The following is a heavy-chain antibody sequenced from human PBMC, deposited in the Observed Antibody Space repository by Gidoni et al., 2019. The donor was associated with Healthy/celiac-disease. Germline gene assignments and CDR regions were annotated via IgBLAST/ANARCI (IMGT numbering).Heavy chain of an antibody. CDR2: IYPGDSDT. Sequence: EVQLLQSGAAVKKPGESLKISCKGSGYSVTSHWIGWGRQMPGKGLEWIGIIYPGDSDTRYSPSFQGHVTISADKSISTAYLQWSSLKASDTAMYYCATDTGIAARHDAFDIWGQGTMVTVSS. CDR1: GYSVTSHW. D-gene: IGHD6-6*01. V-gene: IGHV5-51*01. CDR3: ATDTGIAARHDAFDI. J-gene: IGHJ3*02.